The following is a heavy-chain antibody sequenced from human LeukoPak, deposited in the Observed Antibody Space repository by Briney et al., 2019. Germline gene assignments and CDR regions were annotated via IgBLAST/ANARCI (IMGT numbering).Heavy chain of an antibody. V-gene: IGHV4-34*01. CDR1: GGSFSGYY. D-gene: IGHD4-17*01. CDR2: INHSGST. CDR3: ARVGDYGRDYYYYMDV. Sequence: KPSETLSLTCAVYGGSFSGYYWSWIRQPPGKGLEWIGEINHSGSTNYNPSLKSRVTISVDTSKNQFSLKLSSVTAADTAVYYCARVGDYGRDYYYYMDVWGEGTTVTVSS. J-gene: IGHJ6*03.